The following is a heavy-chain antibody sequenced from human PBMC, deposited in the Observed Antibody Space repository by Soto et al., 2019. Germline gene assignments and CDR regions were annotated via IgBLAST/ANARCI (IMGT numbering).Heavy chain of an antibody. CDR3: ARDSDYYDSSGYPGHFDY. V-gene: IGHV3-48*02. J-gene: IGHJ4*02. D-gene: IGHD3-22*01. Sequence: HPGGSLRLSCAASGFTFSSYSMNWVRQAPGKGLEWVSYISSSSSTIYYADSVKGRFTISRDNAKNSLYLQMNSLRDEDTAVYYCARDSDYYDSSGYPGHFDYWGQGTLVTVSS. CDR1: GFTFSSYS. CDR2: ISSSSSTI.